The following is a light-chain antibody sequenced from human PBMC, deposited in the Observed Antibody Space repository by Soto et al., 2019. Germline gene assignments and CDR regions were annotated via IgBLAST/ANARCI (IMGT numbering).Light chain of an antibody. CDR2: KVT. CDR3: NTNVGINIYV. V-gene: IGLV2-8*01. CDR1: ASDIGRYNY. Sequence: QSVLTQPPSASGSPGQSVTISCIGTASDIGRYNYVSWYQHHPGKAPKLIINKVTKRPSGVPYRVSGSKSGNTASPAVSGLQADDDADYYCNTNVGINIYVFGTGTKVTVL. J-gene: IGLJ1*01.